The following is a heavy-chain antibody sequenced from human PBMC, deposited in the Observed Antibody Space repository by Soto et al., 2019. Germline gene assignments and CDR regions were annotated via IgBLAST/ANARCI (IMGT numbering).Heavy chain of an antibody. Sequence: LKISCKGSGYSFTSYWIGWVRQMPGKGLEWMGIIYPGDSDTRYSPSFQGQVTISADKSISTAYLQWSSLKASDTAMYYCARHGDRGIAARPSWFDPWGQGTLVTVSS. V-gene: IGHV5-51*01. CDR3: ARHGDRGIAARPSWFDP. J-gene: IGHJ5*02. CDR1: GYSFTSYW. D-gene: IGHD6-6*01. CDR2: IYPGDSDT.